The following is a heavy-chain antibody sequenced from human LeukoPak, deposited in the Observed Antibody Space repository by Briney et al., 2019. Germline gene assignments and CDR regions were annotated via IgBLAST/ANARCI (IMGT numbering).Heavy chain of an antibody. CDR2: VNLQGST. CDR1: GGSITNTNY. J-gene: IGHJ2*01. V-gene: IGHV4-4*02. Sequence: PSGTLSLTCGVSGGSITNTNYWTWVRQPPGKGLEWIGEVNLQGSTNYNPSLMGRVAISVDTSENHISLQLTSVTAADTAVYYCARVGPWCFDLWGRGTLVTVSS. CDR3: ARVGPWCFDL.